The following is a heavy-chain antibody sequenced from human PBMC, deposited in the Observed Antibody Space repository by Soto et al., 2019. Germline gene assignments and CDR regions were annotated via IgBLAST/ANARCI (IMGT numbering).Heavy chain of an antibody. D-gene: IGHD3-10*01. Sequence: QVQLVQSGAEVKRPGSSVKVSCKASGDTFSFYSINWVRQAPGLGLGWMGRVNPILSMSNYAQRFQGSVTMTADKSTRTAYMDLSRLRPEDTAMYYCATSYGSGYRAFDYWGQGALVTVSS. V-gene: IGHV1-69*04. CDR2: VNPILSMS. CDR1: GDTFSFYS. J-gene: IGHJ4*02. CDR3: ATSYGSGYRAFDY.